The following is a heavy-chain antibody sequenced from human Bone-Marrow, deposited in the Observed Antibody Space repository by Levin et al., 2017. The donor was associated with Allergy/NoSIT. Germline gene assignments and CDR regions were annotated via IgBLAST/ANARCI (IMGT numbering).Heavy chain of an antibody. D-gene: IGHD2-2*01. V-gene: IGHV3-66*01. J-gene: IGHJ3*02. CDR3: AGGYCSSTSCWSSDAFDI. Sequence: GGSLRLSCAAPGFTVSSNYMSWVRQAPGKGLEWVSVIYSGGSTYYADSVKGRFTISRDNSKNTLYLQMNSLRAEDTAVYYCAGGYCSSTSCWSSDAFDIWGQGTMVTVSS. CDR2: IYSGGST. CDR1: GFTVSSNY.